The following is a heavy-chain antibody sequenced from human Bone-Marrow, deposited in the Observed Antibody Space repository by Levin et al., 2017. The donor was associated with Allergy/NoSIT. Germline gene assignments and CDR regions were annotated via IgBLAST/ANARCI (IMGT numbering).Heavy chain of an antibody. CDR1: GGSISSAGYH. D-gene: IGHD3-9*01. Sequence: SETLSLTCTVSGGSISSAGYHWTWIRQSPGMGLEWIGYISYRGTTYYNPSLKSRLTMSLDTSEQRFSLNLNSVTAADTAIYYCARLDGYYFDYWGQGTLVTVSS. V-gene: IGHV4-31*03. CDR3: ARLDGYYFDY. CDR2: ISYRGTT. J-gene: IGHJ4*02.